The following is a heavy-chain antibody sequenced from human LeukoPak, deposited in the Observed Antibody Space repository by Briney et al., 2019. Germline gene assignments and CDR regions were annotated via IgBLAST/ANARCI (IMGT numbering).Heavy chain of an antibody. J-gene: IGHJ3*02. Sequence: GGSLRLSCAASGFTFSSYSMNWVRQAPGKGLEWVSSISSSSSYIYYADSVKGRFTISRDNAKNSLYLQMNSLRAEDTAVYYCARDASTTGTTADDAFDIWGQGTMVTVSS. V-gene: IGHV3-21*01. CDR1: GFTFSSYS. D-gene: IGHD1-1*01. CDR3: ARDASTTGTTADDAFDI. CDR2: ISSSSSYI.